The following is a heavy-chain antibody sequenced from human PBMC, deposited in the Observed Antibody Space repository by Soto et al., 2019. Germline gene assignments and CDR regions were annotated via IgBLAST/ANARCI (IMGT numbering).Heavy chain of an antibody. CDR1: GASISSGGYY. J-gene: IGHJ6*02. CDR3: ATGWSMVRGVIKVYYFGMDV. Sequence: SETLSLTCTVSGASISSGGYYWSWIRQHPGKGLEWIGYIYYNGSTYYNPSLKSRVTISLETSKNQFSLNLNSVTAADTAVYYCATGWSMVRGVIKVYYFGMDVWGQGTTVTVSS. D-gene: IGHD3-10*01. CDR2: IYYNGST. V-gene: IGHV4-31*03.